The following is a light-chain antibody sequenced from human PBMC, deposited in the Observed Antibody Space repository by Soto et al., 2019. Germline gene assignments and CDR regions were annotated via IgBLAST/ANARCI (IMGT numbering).Light chain of an antibody. CDR1: SGDVGVYKF. V-gene: IGLV2-14*01. Sequence: QSALTQPASVSGSPGQSITISCTGTSGDVGVYKFVSWYQQHPGKAPKLIIYEVSNRPSGVSSRFSGSMSGNTASLTISGLQAEDEADYYCVSYTGPIYVFGTGTKVTVL. CDR3: VSYTGPIYV. CDR2: EVS. J-gene: IGLJ1*01.